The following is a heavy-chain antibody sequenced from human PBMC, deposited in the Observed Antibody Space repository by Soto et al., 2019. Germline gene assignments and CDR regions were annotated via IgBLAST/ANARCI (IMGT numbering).Heavy chain of an antibody. J-gene: IGHJ4*02. CDR3: AKDYGRYCSGGSCQAGGY. V-gene: IGHV3-30*18. D-gene: IGHD2-15*01. Sequence: GGSLRLSCVASGFTFSSYGMHWVRQAPGKGLEWVAVISYDGSNKYYADSVKGRFTISRDNSKNTLYLQMNSLRAEDTAVYYCAKDYGRYCSGGSCQAGGYWGQGTLVTVSS. CDR2: ISYDGSNK. CDR1: GFTFSSYG.